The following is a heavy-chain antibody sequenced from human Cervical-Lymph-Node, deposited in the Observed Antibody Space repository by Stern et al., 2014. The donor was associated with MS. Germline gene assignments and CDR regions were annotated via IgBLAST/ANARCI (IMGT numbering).Heavy chain of an antibody. V-gene: IGHV2-5*01. D-gene: IGHD2/OR15-2a*01. J-gene: IGHJ3*02. CDR2: VYWYGDK. CDR1: GFSLRTNGVA. CDR3: VYAPPCYFLEDAFYI. Sequence: QVTLRESGPTLVKPTETLRLTCTFSGFSLRTNGVAVGWNRQTPGKALEFLALVYWYGDKRYTPSLKRRLTITTDTSQSQVVLKMTSLDPVDPATYYCVYAPPCYFLEDAFYIWGQGTMVTISS.